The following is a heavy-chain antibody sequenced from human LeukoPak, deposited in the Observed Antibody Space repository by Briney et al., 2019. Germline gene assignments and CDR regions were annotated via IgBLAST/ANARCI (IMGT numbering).Heavy chain of an antibody. Sequence: GGSLRLSCAASGFTFSSYAMSWVRQAPGKGLEWVSAISGSGGSTYYADSVKGRFTISRDNSKSTLYLQMTSLRAEDTAVYFCARDLTSRQMIVVGLGYWGQGTLVTVSS. CDR2: ISGSGGST. CDR3: ARDLTSRQMIVVGLGY. D-gene: IGHD3-22*01. CDR1: GFTFSSYA. V-gene: IGHV3-23*01. J-gene: IGHJ4*02.